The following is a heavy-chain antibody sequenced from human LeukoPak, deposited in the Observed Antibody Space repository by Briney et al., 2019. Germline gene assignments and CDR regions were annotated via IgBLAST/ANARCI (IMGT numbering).Heavy chain of an antibody. D-gene: IGHD1-14*01. CDR2: ISPIGTRT. CDR1: GFTFSSDA. CDR3: AKASTVLEPIDS. Sequence: GGSLRLSCAASGFTFSSDAMNWVRQAPGKGLEWVSAISPIGTRTYYADSVKGRFTISRDNSKNTLYLQMNSLRAEDTAMYYCAKASTVLEPIDSWGQGTLVTVSS. V-gene: IGHV3-23*01. J-gene: IGHJ4*02.